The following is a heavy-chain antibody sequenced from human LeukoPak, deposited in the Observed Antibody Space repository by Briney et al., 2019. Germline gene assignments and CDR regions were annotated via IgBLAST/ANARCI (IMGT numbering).Heavy chain of an antibody. D-gene: IGHD1-7*01. J-gene: IGHJ4*02. CDR1: GFTFSSYW. CDR3: ARGAPNWNYFNPPPIDY. V-gene: IGHV3-7*01. Sequence: GGSLRLSCAASGFTFSSYWMSWVRQAPGKGLEWVANIKQDGSEKYYVASVKGRFTISRDNAKNSMYLQMNSLRAEGTAVYYCARGAPNWNYFNPPPIDYWGQGTLVTVSS. CDR2: IKQDGSEK.